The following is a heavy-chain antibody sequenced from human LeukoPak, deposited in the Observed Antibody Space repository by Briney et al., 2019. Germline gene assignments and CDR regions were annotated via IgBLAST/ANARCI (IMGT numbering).Heavy chain of an antibody. CDR3: ARDQYYYDSSGYLFDY. V-gene: IGHV4-39*07. CDR2: IYYSGST. CDR1: GGSISSSSYY. Sequence: PSETLSLTCTVSGGSISSSSYYWGWIRQPPGKGLEGIGSIYYSGSTYYNPSLKSRVTISVDTSKNQFSLKLSSVTAADTAVYYCARDQYYYDSSGYLFDYWGQGTLVTVSS. J-gene: IGHJ4*02. D-gene: IGHD3-22*01.